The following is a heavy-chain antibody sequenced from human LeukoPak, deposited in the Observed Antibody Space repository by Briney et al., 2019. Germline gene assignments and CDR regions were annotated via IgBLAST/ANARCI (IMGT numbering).Heavy chain of an antibody. J-gene: IGHJ5*02. V-gene: IGHV1-8*02. CDR1: GYSFTGYY. CDR2: MNPHSDNT. CDR3: TRRANGRRYNWFDT. Sequence: ASVKVSCKASGYSFTGYYMHWVRQAPGQELEWMGWMNPHSDNTAYAQKFQGRVTMTKNTSISTAYMELSSLRSDDTAVYYCTRRANGRRYNWFDTWGQGTLVTVSS. D-gene: IGHD2-8*01.